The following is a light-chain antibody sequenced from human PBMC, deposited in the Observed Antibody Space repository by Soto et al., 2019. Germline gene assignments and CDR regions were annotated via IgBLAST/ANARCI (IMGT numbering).Light chain of an antibody. CDR1: QRLLYSSNNKNY. V-gene: IGKV4-1*01. Sequence: IVMTQFPDSLAVSLGERATINCKSSQRLLYSSNNKNYLTWYQQKPGQPPKLLIYWASTRESGVPDRFSGGGSGTDFTLTINGLQAEDVAIYYCQQYYSAPYTFGQGTKLEIK. CDR3: QQYYSAPYT. CDR2: WAS. J-gene: IGKJ2*01.